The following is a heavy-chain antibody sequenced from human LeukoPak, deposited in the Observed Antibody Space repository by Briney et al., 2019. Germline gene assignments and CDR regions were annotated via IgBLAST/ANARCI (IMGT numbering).Heavy chain of an antibody. J-gene: IGHJ6*02. CDR2: IYYSGNT. V-gene: IGHV4-59*01. CDR1: GGSISSDY. CDR3: ARDRYDDPYYYYGLDV. Sequence: PSETLSLTCTVSGGSISSDYWSWIRQPPGKGLEWIGYIYYSGNTNYNPSLKSRVTISVDTSKNQFSLSLSAVTAADTAVYYCARDRYDDPYYYYGLDVWGQGTTVTVSS. D-gene: IGHD3-3*01.